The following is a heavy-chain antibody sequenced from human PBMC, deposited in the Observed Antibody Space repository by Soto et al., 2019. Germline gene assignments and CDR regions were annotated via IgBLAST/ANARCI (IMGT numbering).Heavy chain of an antibody. CDR2: ISGTSVYI. CDR1: GFTFSNYN. Sequence: PVGSLRLSCVASGFTFSNYNMSWVRQAPGKGLEWVSHISGTSVYIHYADSVKGRFTISRDNAKNSVYLQMDGLRVEDTAVYYCAREGALKPFSSWGQGALVTVSS. CDR3: AREGALKPFSS. V-gene: IGHV3-21*01. J-gene: IGHJ5*02.